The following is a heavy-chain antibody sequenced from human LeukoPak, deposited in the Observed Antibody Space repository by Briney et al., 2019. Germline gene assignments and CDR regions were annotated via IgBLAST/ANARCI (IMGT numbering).Heavy chain of an antibody. CDR2: INPNSGGT. CDR1: GYTLTGYY. Sequence: ASVKVSCKASGYTLTGYYMHWVRQAPGQGLEWMGWINPNSGGTTYAQKFQGRVTMTRDTSFSTAYVELNGLRFDDTAVYYCARVERCSSTSCAPLDYYYYMDVWGKGTTVTISS. J-gene: IGHJ6*03. D-gene: IGHD2-2*01. V-gene: IGHV1-2*02. CDR3: ARVERCSSTSCAPLDYYYYMDV.